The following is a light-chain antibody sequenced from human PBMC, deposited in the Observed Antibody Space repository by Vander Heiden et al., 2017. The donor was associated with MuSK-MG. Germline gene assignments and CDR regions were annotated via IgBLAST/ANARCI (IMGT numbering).Light chain of an antibody. CDR2: KAS. V-gene: IGKV1-5*03. J-gene: IGKJ1*01. CDR3: QQDNSYGWT. Sequence: DIQMTQSPSTLSASVGDRVTITCRASQSISSWLAWYQQKPGKAPKLLIYKASSLESRVPSRFSGRGSRTEFTLTISSLQPADFATYYCQQDNSYGWTFGQGTKVEIK. CDR1: QSISSW.